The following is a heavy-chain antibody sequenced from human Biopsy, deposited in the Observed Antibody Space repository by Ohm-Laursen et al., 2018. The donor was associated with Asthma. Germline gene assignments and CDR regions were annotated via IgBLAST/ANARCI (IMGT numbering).Heavy chain of an antibody. J-gene: IGHJ4*02. V-gene: IGHV3-30*18. CDR1: GFSFSNYG. Sequence: SLRLSCSASGFSFSNYGMHWVRQAPGKGLDWVAVISFDGTNRNYTDSVKGRFTISRDNSRNTLHLEMNSLRAEDTAVYFCAKEVFPGWELRRGPDSWGQGTLVTVAS. D-gene: IGHD1-26*01. CDR2: ISFDGTNR. CDR3: AKEVFPGWELRRGPDS.